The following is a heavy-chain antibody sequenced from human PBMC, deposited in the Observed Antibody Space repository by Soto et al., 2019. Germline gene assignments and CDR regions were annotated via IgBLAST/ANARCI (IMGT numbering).Heavy chain of an antibody. J-gene: IGHJ4*02. CDR1: GDSINSDKYY. Sequence: QLQESGPGLVKPSETLSLTCSVSGDSINSDKYYWGWIRQPPGKGLEWIGSIYYRGNTYYNPSLQTRVTISLDKSKGQFSLRLNSVTAADSAVYFCARREGLATISYYFDFWGQGAQVTVSS. CDR3: ARREGLATISYYFDF. CDR2: IYYRGNT. V-gene: IGHV4-39*01. D-gene: IGHD3-9*01.